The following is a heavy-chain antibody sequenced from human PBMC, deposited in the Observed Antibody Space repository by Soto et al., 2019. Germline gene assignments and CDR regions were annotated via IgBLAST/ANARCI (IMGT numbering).Heavy chain of an antibody. V-gene: IGHV3-48*04. CDR2: ISRTSTTI. CDR1: GFTFSNYN. Sequence: EAQLVESGGGLVQPGGSLRLSCTASGFTFSNYNMNWVRHVPGKGLEWVSYISRTSTTIYYGDSVKGRFTISRDNAKNSLYLQMNSLRAEDTAVYYCARAYCGGDCSRWYFDLWGRGTLVTVSS. CDR3: ARAYCGGDCSRWYFDL. J-gene: IGHJ2*01. D-gene: IGHD2-21*02.